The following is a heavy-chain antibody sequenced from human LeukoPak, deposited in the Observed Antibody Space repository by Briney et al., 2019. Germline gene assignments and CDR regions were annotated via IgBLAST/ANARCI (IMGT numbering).Heavy chain of an antibody. D-gene: IGHD5-18*01. CDR2: IYYSGST. CDR3: ASDRGYSYGQYDY. V-gene: IGHV4-39*07. CDR1: GGSISSSSYY. J-gene: IGHJ4*02. Sequence: SETLSLTCTVSGGSISSSSYYWGWIRQPPGKGLEWIGSIYYSGSTYYNPSLKSRVTISVDTSKNQFSLKLSSVTAADTAVYYCASDRGYSYGQYDYWGQGTLVTVSS.